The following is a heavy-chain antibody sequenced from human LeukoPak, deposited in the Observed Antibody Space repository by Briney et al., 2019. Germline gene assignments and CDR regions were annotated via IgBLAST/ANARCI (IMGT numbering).Heavy chain of an antibody. J-gene: IGHJ3*02. D-gene: IGHD5-18*01. CDR2: IYYSGST. CDR3: ARHPPRGYSYGSDGFDI. Sequence: SETLSLTCSVSGDAISSYYWSWLRQPPGQGREWIGYIYYSGSTNYNPSLKSRVTISVVTSKNQISLKLNSVTSADTAVYYCARHPPRGYSYGSDGFDIWGQGTMVTVSS. V-gene: IGHV4-59*08. CDR1: GDAISSYY.